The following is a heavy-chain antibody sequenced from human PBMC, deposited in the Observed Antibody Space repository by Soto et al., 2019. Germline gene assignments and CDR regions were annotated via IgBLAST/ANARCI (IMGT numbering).Heavy chain of an antibody. J-gene: IGHJ6*03. CDR1: GYTLTELS. CDR2: FDPEDGET. CDR3: ATIRIQLGYYYMDV. Sequence: VASVKVSCKVSGYTLTELSMHWVRQAPGKGLEWMGGFDPEDGETIYAQKFQGRVTMTEDTSTDTAYMELSSLRSEDTAVYYCATIRIQLGYYYMDVWGKGTTVTVSS. V-gene: IGHV1-24*01. D-gene: IGHD5-18*01.